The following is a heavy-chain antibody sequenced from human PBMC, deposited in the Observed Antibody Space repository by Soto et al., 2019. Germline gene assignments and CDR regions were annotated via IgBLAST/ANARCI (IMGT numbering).Heavy chain of an antibody. CDR1: GFTFSSYG. V-gene: IGHV3-30*18. Sequence: GGSLRLSCAASGFTFSSYGMHWVRQAPGKGLEWVAVISYDGSNKYYADSVKGRFTISRDNSKNTLYLQMDSLRAEDTAVYYWAKDRWEAVAGHFDYWGQGTLVTVSS. J-gene: IGHJ4*02. D-gene: IGHD6-19*01. CDR2: ISYDGSNK. CDR3: AKDRWEAVAGHFDY.